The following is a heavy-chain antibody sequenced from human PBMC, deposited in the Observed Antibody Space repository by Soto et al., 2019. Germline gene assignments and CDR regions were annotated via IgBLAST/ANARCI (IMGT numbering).Heavy chain of an antibody. CDR1: GFAFNIYA. J-gene: IGHJ4*02. D-gene: IGHD3-10*01. CDR3: AKDRNHYGSGSYFDY. Sequence: EVQLLESGGGLVQPGGSLRVSCAASGFAFNIYAMSWVRQAPGKGLEWVSVISGSADSTNYADSVKGRFTISRDNSKNTVYLKMNSLRVEDTAVYYCAKDRNHYGSGSYFDYWGQGTLVTVSS. V-gene: IGHV3-23*01. CDR2: ISGSADST.